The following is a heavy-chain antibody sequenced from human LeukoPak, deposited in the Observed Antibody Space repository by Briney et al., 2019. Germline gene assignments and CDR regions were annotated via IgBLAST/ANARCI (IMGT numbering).Heavy chain of an antibody. D-gene: IGHD3-22*01. Sequence: ASVKVSCKASGYTFTGYYMHWVRQAPGQGLEWMGWINPSSGGTNYAQKFQGRVTMTRDTSISTAYMELSRLRSDDTAVYYCARDGVGYYDSSGYYYFQHWGQGTLVTASS. CDR2: INPSSGGT. CDR1: GYTFTGYY. CDR3: ARDGVGYYDSSGYYYFQH. J-gene: IGHJ1*01. V-gene: IGHV1-2*02.